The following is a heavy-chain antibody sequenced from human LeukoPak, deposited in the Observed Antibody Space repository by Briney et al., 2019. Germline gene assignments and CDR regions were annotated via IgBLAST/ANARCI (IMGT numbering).Heavy chain of an antibody. CDR3: ARSLGATRYNLKYYFFYGLDV. V-gene: IGHV4-61*01. J-gene: IGHJ6*02. D-gene: IGHD1-26*01. CDR2: ISDSGGS. CDR1: GGSVSSGISY. Sequence: TSETLSLTCSVSGGSVSSGISYWSWIRQPPGEGLEWIAYISDSGGSDYNPSLRGRVTISLDTSKNQFSLRLTSVTAADTAVYYCARSLGATRYNLKYYFFYGLDVWGQGTTVTVSS.